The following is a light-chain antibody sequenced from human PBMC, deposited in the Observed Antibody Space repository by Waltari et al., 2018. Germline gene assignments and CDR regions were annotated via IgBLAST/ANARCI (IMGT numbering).Light chain of an antibody. Sequence: QSVLTQPPAASGTPGQRVTISCSGRTSNIGSNYVDWYQQFPGTAPKLLIYRNNQRPSGVPDRFSGSKSGTSASLAISGLRSEDETDYYCAAWDDSLSGPVFGGGTKLTVL. J-gene: IGLJ3*02. V-gene: IGLV1-47*01. CDR3: AAWDDSLSGPV. CDR2: RNN. CDR1: TSNIGSNY.